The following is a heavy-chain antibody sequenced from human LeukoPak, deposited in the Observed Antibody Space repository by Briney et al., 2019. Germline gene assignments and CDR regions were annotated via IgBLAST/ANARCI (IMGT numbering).Heavy chain of an antibody. Sequence: AGSLRLSCAASGFIFEDYTMHWVRQAPGKTLEWVSLISWDGTPYYRDSVKGRFSISRDNRKNSLYLQMDTLRSEDTAFYYCVKDLSYESSGYVFDYWGQGTLVTVSS. V-gene: IGHV3-43*01. D-gene: IGHD3-22*01. CDR3: VKDLSYESSGYVFDY. CDR2: ISWDGTP. J-gene: IGHJ4*02. CDR1: GFIFEDYT.